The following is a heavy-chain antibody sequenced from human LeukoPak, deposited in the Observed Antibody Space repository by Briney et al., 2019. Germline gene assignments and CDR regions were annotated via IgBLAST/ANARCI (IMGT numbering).Heavy chain of an antibody. CDR1: GFIFRSYS. V-gene: IGHV3-48*01. J-gene: IGHJ4*02. Sequence: SGGSLRLSCAVSGFIFRSYSMNWVRQAPGKGLEWFSYITNSSNDLFYADSVRRLFTISRDNDENSLYLQMSNLTAEDTAVYYCVRDLAFFRSTTILEDYWGQGTLVTVSS. CDR3: VRDLAFFRSTTILEDY. CDR2: ITNSSNDL. D-gene: IGHD3-3*02.